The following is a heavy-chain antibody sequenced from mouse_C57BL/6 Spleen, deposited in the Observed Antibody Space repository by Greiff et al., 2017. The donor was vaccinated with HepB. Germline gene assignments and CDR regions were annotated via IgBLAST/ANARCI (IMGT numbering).Heavy chain of an antibody. D-gene: IGHD4-1*01. J-gene: IGHJ4*01. V-gene: IGHV1-61*01. CDR2: IYPSDSET. CDR3: ARLGRTAMDY. CDR1: GYTFTSYW. Sequence: VQLQQPGAELVRPGSSVKLSCKASGYTFTSYWMDWVKQRPGQGLEWIGNIYPSDSETHYNQKFKDKATLTVDKSSSTAYMQRSSLTSEDSAVYYCARLGRTAMDYWGQGTSVTVSS.